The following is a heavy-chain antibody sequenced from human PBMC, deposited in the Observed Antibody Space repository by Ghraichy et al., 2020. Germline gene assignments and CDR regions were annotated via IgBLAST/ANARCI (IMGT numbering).Heavy chain of an antibody. D-gene: IGHD2-2*01. J-gene: IGHJ4*02. CDR1: GGSISSSSYY. CDR3: ARCYNCSSTSCPNLIFDY. V-gene: IGHV4-39*01. CDR2: IYYSGST. Sequence: SQTLSLTCTVSGGSISSSSYYWGWIRQPPGKGLEWIGSIYYSGSTYYNPSLKSRVTISVDTSKNQFSLKLSSVTAADTAVYYCARCYNCSSTSCPNLIFDYWGQGTLVTVSS.